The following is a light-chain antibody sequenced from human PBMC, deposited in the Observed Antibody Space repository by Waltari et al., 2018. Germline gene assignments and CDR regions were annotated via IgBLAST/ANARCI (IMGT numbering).Light chain of an antibody. V-gene: IGLV2-11*01. J-gene: IGLJ2*01. Sequence: QSALTQPRSVSGSPGQSVTISCTGTSSDVGGYNYVSCYQQHPGKAPKLMIFDVSKRPPGDPDPFSGSKSGNTASLTISGLQTEDEADYYCCSFAGSHTYVVFGGGTKLTVL. CDR2: DVS. CDR3: CSFAGSHTYVV. CDR1: SSDVGGYNY.